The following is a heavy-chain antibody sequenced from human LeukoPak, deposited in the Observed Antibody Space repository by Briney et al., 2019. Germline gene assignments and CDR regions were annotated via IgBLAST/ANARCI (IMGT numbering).Heavy chain of an antibody. CDR1: GFSFSDYY. V-gene: IGHV3-11*04. CDR2: ISNSGSDI. D-gene: IGHD5-18*01. J-gene: IGHJ4*02. CDR3: ARHLSGVTGYTYGRGIDY. Sequence: GGSLRLSCAASGFSFSDYYMSWIRQSPGKGLEWISYISNSGSDIYYADSVKGRFTISRDNVKNSLYLQMNSLRAEDTAVYYCARHLSGVTGYTYGRGIDYWGQGTLVTVSS.